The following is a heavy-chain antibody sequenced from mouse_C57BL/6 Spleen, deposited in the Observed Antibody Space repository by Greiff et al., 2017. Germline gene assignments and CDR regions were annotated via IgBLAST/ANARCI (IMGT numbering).Heavy chain of an antibody. V-gene: IGHV5-17*01. CDR1: GFTFSDYG. CDR3: ARLTTVVDVAMCC. Sequence: DVHLVESGGGLVKPGGSLKISCAASGFTFSDYGMHWVRQAPEKGLEWVGYISSGSSTNYYADTVKGRFTISKDNAKNTLFLQMTRLRSEDTTMYYCARLTTVVDVAMCCWGQGPSVSVAS. CDR2: ISSGSSTN. D-gene: IGHD1-1*01. J-gene: IGHJ4*01.